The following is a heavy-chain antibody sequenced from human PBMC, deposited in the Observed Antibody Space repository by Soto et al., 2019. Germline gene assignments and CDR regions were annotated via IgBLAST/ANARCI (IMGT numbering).Heavy chain of an antibody. CDR2: IIPIFGTA. Sequence: SVKVSCKASGGTFSSYAISWVRQAPGQGLEWMGGIIPIFGTANYAQKFQGRVTITADKSTSTAYMELSSLRSEDTAVYYCAQGHSSYVEYDYYYYGMDVWGQGTTVTVSS. V-gene: IGHV1-69*06. J-gene: IGHJ6*02. CDR3: AQGHSSYVEYDYYYYGMDV. CDR1: GGTFSSYA. D-gene: IGHD4-4*01.